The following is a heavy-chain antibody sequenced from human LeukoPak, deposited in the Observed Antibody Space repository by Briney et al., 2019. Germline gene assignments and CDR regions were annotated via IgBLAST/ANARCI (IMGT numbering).Heavy chain of an antibody. CDR1: GGTFSSYA. J-gene: IGHJ4*02. D-gene: IGHD6-19*01. V-gene: IGHV1-69*13. CDR2: IIPLFGTP. Sequence: GASVKVSCKASGGTFSSYAITWVRQAPGQGLEWMGGIIPLFGTPNYAQKFQARVTITADESTSTANMELSSPRSEDTAVYYCARDLSSGWYYFDYWGQGTLVTVSS. CDR3: ARDLSSGWYYFDY.